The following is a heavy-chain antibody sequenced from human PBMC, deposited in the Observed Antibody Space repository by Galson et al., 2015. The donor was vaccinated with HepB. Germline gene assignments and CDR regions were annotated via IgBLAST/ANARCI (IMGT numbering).Heavy chain of an antibody. J-gene: IGHJ5*02. CDR1: GFTFSSYA. D-gene: IGHD3-10*01. Sequence: SLRLSCAASGFTFSSYAMHWVRQAPGKGLEWVAVISYDGSNKYYADSVKGRFTISRDNSKNTLYLQMNSLRAEDTAVYYCARPMMGELLWFGAFDPWGQGTLVTVSS. CDR3: ARPMMGELLWFGAFDP. CDR2: ISYDGSNK. V-gene: IGHV3-30-3*01.